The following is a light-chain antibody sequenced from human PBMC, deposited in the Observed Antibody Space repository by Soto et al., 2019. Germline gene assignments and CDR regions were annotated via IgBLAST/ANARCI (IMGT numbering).Light chain of an antibody. CDR2: EVT. CDR3: RSYTSSSLYV. CDR1: ISDIGGHHF. Sequence: QSSLTQPAYVSGSPGQSITMSCTGTISDIGGHHFVSWYQQQSGKAPKLVIYEVTDRPSGVSDRFSGSKSGNTASLTISGLQPEDEADYYCRSYTSSSLYVFGTGTKVTVL. J-gene: IGLJ1*01. V-gene: IGLV2-14*01.